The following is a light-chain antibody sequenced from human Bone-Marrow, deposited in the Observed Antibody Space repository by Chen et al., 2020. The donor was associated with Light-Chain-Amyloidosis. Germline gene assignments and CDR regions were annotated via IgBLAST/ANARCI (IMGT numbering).Light chain of an antibody. V-gene: IGLV1-47*01. Sequence: QSVLTQPPSASGTPGQRVTISCSGASSNIGIHYVYWYQHFPGAAPHLLIHRNNQRPSGVPVRFAASKSGTSAFLAISGLRSVDEAAYYCAGWYGSLSAYVFGTGTKVSVL. CDR2: RNN. CDR3: AGWYGSLSAYV. CDR1: SSNIGIHY. J-gene: IGLJ1*01.